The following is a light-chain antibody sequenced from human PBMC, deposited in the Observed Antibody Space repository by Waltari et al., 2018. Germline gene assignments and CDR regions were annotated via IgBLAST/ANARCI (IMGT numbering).Light chain of an antibody. Sequence: QSALTQPRSVSGSPGQSVTISCVGSSRDVGRYNFVSWYQQYPGKAPKLMIYDVTKRPSGVPDRVSGSKSGNTASLTISGLQAEDEAGYYCFSYAGSYTYVFGTGTEVTVL. V-gene: IGLV2-11*01. CDR1: SRDVGRYNF. CDR3: FSYAGSYTYV. CDR2: DVT. J-gene: IGLJ1*01.